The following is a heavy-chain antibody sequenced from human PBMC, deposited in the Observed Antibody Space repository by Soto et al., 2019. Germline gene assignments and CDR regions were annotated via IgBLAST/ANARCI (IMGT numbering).Heavy chain of an antibody. V-gene: IGHV1-2*02. CDR3: ARVLIAAAGRWFDP. J-gene: IGHJ5*02. Sequence: ASVKVSCKASGYTFTGYYMHWVRQAPGQGLEWMGWINPNSGGTNYAQKFQGRVTMTRDTSISTAYMELSRLRSDDTAVYYCARVLIAAAGRWFDPWGQGTLVTVSS. D-gene: IGHD6-13*01. CDR1: GYTFTGYY. CDR2: INPNSGGT.